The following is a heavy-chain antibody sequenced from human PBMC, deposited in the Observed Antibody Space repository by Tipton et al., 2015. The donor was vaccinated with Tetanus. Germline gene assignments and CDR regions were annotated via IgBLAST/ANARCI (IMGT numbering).Heavy chain of an antibody. D-gene: IGHD3-3*01. CDR1: GYTFTSYG. CDR3: ARDGRRTIFGVVTPYFDY. J-gene: IGHJ4*02. Sequence: QMQLVQSGAEVKKPGASVKVSCKASGYTFTSYGISWVRQAPGQGLEWMGWIIAYNGNTNYAQKLQGRVTMTTDTSTSTAYMELRSLRSDDTAVYYCARDGRRTIFGVVTPYFDYWGQGTLVTVSS. V-gene: IGHV1-18*01. CDR2: IIAYNGNT.